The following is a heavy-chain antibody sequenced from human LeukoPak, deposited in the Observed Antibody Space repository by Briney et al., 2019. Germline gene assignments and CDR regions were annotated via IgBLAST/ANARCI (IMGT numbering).Heavy chain of an antibody. CDR2: ISYDGGEQ. D-gene: IGHD3-9*01. J-gene: IGHJ1*01. V-gene: IGHV3-30*18. Sequence: GRSLRLSCAASGFTFSNYGMHWVRQAPGKGLEWVAVISYDGGEQHYGDSVKGRFSTSRDDSKSTIYLQMNRLTVEDTALYYCAKPRTFYDILTVSFQQWGQGTWVTVSS. CDR1: GFTFSNYG. CDR3: AKPRTFYDILTVSFQQ.